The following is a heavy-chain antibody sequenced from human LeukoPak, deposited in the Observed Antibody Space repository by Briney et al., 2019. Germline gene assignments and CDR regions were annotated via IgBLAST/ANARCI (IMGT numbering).Heavy chain of an antibody. V-gene: IGHV3-30*18. CDR2: ISSVGHTN. J-gene: IGHJ3*01. Sequence: GGPVRLSCTASGFTFSIFGMHWVPQARGEALEWVTSISSVGHTNKSADSVKGRFTISRDNSKNTLYLQKHSLREDDTAVYYCAKEVGWFNAFDVWGQGTMVTVSS. CDR1: GFTFSIFG. CDR3: AKEVGWFNAFDV. D-gene: IGHD3-10*01.